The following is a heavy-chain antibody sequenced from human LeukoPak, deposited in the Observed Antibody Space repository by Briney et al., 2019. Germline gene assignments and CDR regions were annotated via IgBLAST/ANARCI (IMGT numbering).Heavy chain of an antibody. V-gene: IGHV3-74*01. Sequence: GGSLRLSCTASGFSFSGHWMHWARQLPGKGLVWVSRISPTGSTTSYADSVKGRFAVSRDNAKNTLYLQVNNLRAEDTAVYYCARGPNSNRSGLDFWGQGTLLTVSS. CDR2: ISPTGSTT. CDR1: GFSFSGHW. J-gene: IGHJ4*02. D-gene: IGHD1-14*01. CDR3: ARGPNSNRSGLDF.